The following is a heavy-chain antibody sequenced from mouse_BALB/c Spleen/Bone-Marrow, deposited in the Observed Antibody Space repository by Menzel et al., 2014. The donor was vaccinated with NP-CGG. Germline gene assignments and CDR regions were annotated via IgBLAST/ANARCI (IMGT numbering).Heavy chain of an antibody. V-gene: IGHV10-1*02. CDR3: VSHGSWFAY. Sequence: DVMLVESGGGLVQPKGSLKLSCAASGFTFNTYAMNWVRQALGKGLEWVARIRSKSNNYATYYADSVKDRFTISRDDSQSMLYLQMNNLKTEDTAMYYCVSHGSWFAYWGQGTLVTVSA. J-gene: IGHJ3*01. CDR1: GFTFNTYA. CDR2: IRSKSNNYAT.